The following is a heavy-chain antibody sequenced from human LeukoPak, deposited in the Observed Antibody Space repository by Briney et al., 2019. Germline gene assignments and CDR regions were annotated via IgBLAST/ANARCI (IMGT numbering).Heavy chain of an antibody. CDR2: ISAYNGNT. CDR1: GYTFTSYG. CDR3: ARDLSPIGDSSGYYSYFDY. Sequence: ASVKVSCKASGYTFTSYGISWVRQAPGQGLEWMGWISAYNGNTNYAQKLQGRVTMTTDTSTSTAYMELRSLRSDDTAVYYCARDLSPIGDSSGYYSYFDYWGQGTLVTVSS. J-gene: IGHJ4*02. V-gene: IGHV1-18*01. D-gene: IGHD3-22*01.